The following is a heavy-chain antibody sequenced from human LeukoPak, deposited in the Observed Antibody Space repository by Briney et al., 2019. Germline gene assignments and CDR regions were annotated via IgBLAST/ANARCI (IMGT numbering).Heavy chain of an antibody. CDR1: GFTFSSYW. V-gene: IGHV3-7*03. Sequence: GGSLRLSCAASGFTFSSYWMSWVRQAPGKGLEWVANIKQDGSEKYYVDSVKGRFTISRDNAKNSLYPQMNSLRAEDTAVYYCASADWGTQFDYWGQGTLVTVSS. J-gene: IGHJ4*02. D-gene: IGHD7-27*01. CDR3: ASADWGTQFDY. CDR2: IKQDGSEK.